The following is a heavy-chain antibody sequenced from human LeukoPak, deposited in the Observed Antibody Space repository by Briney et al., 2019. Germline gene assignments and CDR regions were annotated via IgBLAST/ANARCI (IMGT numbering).Heavy chain of an antibody. CDR1: GFTFSSYG. D-gene: IGHD6-19*01. Sequence: PGGSLRLSCAASGFTFSSYGMHWVRQAPGRGLEWVAVIGYDGSNKYYADSVKGRFTISRDNSKNTLYLQMNSLRAEDTAVYYCARPRGPLAASDAFDIWGQGTMVTVSS. J-gene: IGHJ3*02. V-gene: IGHV3-33*01. CDR2: IGYDGSNK. CDR3: ARPRGPLAASDAFDI.